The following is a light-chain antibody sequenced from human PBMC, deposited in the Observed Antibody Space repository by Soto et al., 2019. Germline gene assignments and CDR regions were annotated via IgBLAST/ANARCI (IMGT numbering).Light chain of an antibody. Sequence: QSALTQPPSASGSPGQSVTISCTGTSSDVGDYNYVSWYQQHPGKAPKLMIYDVSKRPSGVPDRFSGSKSGNTASLTVSGLQAADEADDYCSSYAGSNNYVFGAGTKLTVL. V-gene: IGLV2-8*01. CDR3: SSYAGSNNYV. CDR2: DVS. J-gene: IGLJ2*01. CDR1: SSDVGDYNY.